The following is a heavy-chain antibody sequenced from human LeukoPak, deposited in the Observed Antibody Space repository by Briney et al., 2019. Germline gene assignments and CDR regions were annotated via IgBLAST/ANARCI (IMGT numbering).Heavy chain of an antibody. J-gene: IGHJ4*02. Sequence: SSQTLSLTCTVSGNSISSGDNYWSWIRQPAVKGLEWIGRIYTSGSTNYNPSLKSRVTFSVDTSKNQFSLKLSSVTAADTAVYYCVRSDDFWSGYYGYWGQGTLVTVSS. CDR3: VRSDDFWSGYYGY. CDR1: GNSISSGDNY. V-gene: IGHV4-61*02. CDR2: IYTSGST. D-gene: IGHD3-3*01.